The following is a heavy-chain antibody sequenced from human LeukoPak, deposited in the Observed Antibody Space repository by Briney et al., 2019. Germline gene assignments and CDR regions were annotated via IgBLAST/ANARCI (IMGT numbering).Heavy chain of an antibody. D-gene: IGHD3-16*01. CDR2: RYYSGST. CDR1: GGSISSYY. V-gene: IGHV4-59*01. Sequence: SETLSLTCSVSGGSISSYYWTWLRQPPGKGLEWIGYRYYSGSTTYNPSLKSRVTISVDTSKSQFSLKLISVTAADTAIYYCARVGGHVDTDWGQGTLVTVSS. CDR3: ARVGGHVDTD. J-gene: IGHJ1*01.